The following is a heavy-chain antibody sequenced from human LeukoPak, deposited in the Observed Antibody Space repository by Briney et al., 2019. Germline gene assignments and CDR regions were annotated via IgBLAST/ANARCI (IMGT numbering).Heavy chain of an antibody. CDR1: GGSFSGYY. CDR2: INHSGST. J-gene: IGHJ4*02. Sequence: SETLSLTCAVYGGSFSGYYWSWIRQPPGKGLEWIGEINHSGSTNYNPSLKSRVTISVDTSKNQFSLKLSSVTAADTAVYYCARGERDSSWGDFDYWGQGTLVTVSS. CDR3: ARGERDSSWGDFDY. D-gene: IGHD6-13*01. V-gene: IGHV4-34*01.